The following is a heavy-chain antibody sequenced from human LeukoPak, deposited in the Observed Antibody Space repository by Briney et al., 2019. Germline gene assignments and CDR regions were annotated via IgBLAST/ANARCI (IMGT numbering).Heavy chain of an antibody. J-gene: IGHJ2*01. CDR2: ISYDGSNK. CDR3: ARAEGLNWYFDL. Sequence: GGSLRLSCAASGFTFSSYGMHWVRQAPGKGLEWVAVISYDGSNKYYADSVKGRFTISRDNSKNTLYLQMNSLRAEDTAVYYCARAEGLNWYFDLWGRGTLVTVSS. CDR1: GFTFSSYG. V-gene: IGHV3-30*03. D-gene: IGHD3-3*01.